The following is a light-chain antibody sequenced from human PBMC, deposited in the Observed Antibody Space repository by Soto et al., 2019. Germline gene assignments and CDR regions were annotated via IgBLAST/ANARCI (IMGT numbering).Light chain of an antibody. J-gene: IGLJ1*01. CDR3: AAWDDSLNGLYV. CDR1: GSNIGTNT. V-gene: IGLV1-44*01. Sequence: QSALTQPPSASGSPGPRVSISCSGSGSNIGTNTVNWYQQVPGTAPNLLIYTDNQPPSGVPDRFSGSKSGTSASLAISGLQSEDEADYYCAAWDDSLNGLYVFGTGTKV. CDR2: TDN.